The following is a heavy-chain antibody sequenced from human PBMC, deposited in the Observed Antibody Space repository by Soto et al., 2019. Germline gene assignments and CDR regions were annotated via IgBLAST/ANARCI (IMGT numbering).Heavy chain of an antibody. J-gene: IGHJ4*01. Sequence: QLQLQESGSGLVKPSQNLSLTCAVSGDSISGGGFSWNWIRQTPGKGLEWIGYIYPSGTSYYNPSLKSRVTISVDKSQNQFSLRLSSMTAADTAVYYCARGHYFGSGSTDWGHGTLVTVSS. D-gene: IGHD3-10*01. CDR3: ARGHYFGSGSTD. CDR2: IYPSGTS. CDR1: GDSISGGGFS. V-gene: IGHV4-30-2*01.